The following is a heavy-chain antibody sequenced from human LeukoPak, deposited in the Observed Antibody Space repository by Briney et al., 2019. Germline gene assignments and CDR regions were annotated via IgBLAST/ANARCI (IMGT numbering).Heavy chain of an antibody. J-gene: IGHJ4*02. CDR3: ARGPRYYDFWSGYSNIDY. CDR1: GFTFSSYG. CDR2: IWYDGSNK. Sequence: PGRSLRLSCAASGFTFSSYGMHWVRQAPGKGLGWVAVIWYDGSNKYYADSVKGRFTISRDNSKNTLYLQMNSLRAEDTAVYYCARGPRYYDFWSGYSNIDYWGQGTLVTVSS. V-gene: IGHV3-33*01. D-gene: IGHD3-3*01.